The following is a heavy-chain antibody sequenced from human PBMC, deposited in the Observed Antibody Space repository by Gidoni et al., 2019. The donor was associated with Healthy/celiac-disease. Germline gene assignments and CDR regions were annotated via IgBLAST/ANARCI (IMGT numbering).Heavy chain of an antibody. CDR1: GFTFSSYG. V-gene: IGHV3-33*01. J-gene: IGHJ4*02. Sequence: QVQLVESGGGVVQPGRSLRLSCAASGFTFSSYGMHWVRQAPGKGLGWVAVIWYDGSNKYYADSVKGRFTISRDNSKNTLYLQMNSLRAEDTAVYYCARDSGDYDYVWGSYRTSSKFDYWGQGTLVTVSS. CDR2: IWYDGSNK. CDR3: ARDSGDYDYVWGSYRTSSKFDY. D-gene: IGHD3-16*02.